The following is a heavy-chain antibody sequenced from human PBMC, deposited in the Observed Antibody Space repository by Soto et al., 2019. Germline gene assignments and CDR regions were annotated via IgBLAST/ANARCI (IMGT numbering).Heavy chain of an antibody. CDR3: ARDAPRCSGGTCLDY. Sequence: EVQLMESGGGLVQPGGSLRLSCAASGFTFSSFSMHWVRQAPGKGLEWVSYISSSSSTIYYADSVRGRFTISRDNAKNSLYLQMNRLRDEDTAVFYCARDAPRCSGGTCLDYWGKGTLVTVSS. D-gene: IGHD2-15*01. J-gene: IGHJ4*02. CDR2: ISSSSSTI. V-gene: IGHV3-48*02. CDR1: GFTFSSFS.